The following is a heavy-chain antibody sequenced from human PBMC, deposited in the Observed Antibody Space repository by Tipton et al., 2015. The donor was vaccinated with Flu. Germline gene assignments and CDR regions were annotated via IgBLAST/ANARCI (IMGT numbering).Heavy chain of an antibody. V-gene: IGHV3-23*01. CDR2: VSGSGDNT. CDR1: GITLSTFA. J-gene: IGHJ6*02. Sequence: SLRLSCATSGITLSTFAMSWVRQAPGKGLEWVSVVSGSGDNTDYADSVRGRFTISRDNSKNTLYLQMNSLRAEDTALYYCAKYDMDVWGQGTTVTVSS. CDR3: AKYDMDV.